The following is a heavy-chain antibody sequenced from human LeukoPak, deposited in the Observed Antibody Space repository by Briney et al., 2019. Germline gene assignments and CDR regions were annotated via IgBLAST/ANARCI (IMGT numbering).Heavy chain of an antibody. CDR2: ISAYNGNT. J-gene: IGHJ3*02. Sequence: ASVKVSCKASGYTFTSYGISWVRQAPGQGLEWMGWISAYNGNTNYAQKLQGRVTMTTDTSTSTAYMELRSLRSDGTAVYYCARRWELREGGAFDIWGQGTMVTVSS. V-gene: IGHV1-18*01. CDR3: ARRWELREGGAFDI. CDR1: GYTFTSYG. D-gene: IGHD1-26*01.